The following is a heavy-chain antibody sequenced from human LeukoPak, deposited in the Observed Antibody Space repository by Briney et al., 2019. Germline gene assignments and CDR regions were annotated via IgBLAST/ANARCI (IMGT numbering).Heavy chain of an antibody. D-gene: IGHD5-18*01. V-gene: IGHV3-23*01. J-gene: IGHJ4*02. CDR2: ISGSGGST. CDR3: AKGLQLWGDYFDY. CDR1: GFTFSSYA. Sequence: PGGSLRLSCAASGFTFSSYAMSWVHQAPGKGLEWVSAISGSGGSTYYADSVKGRFTISRDNSKNTLYLQMNSLRAEDTAVYYCAKGLQLWGDYFDYWGQGTLVTVSS.